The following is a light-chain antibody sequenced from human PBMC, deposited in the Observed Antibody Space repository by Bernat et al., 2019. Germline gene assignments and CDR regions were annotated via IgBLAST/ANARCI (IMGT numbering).Light chain of an antibody. J-gene: IGLJ3*02. CDR3: QAWDSSIGV. V-gene: IGLV3-1*01. CDR1: KLGSKY. CDR2: RDD. Sequence: SYDLTQPPSVSVSPGQTASITCSGDKLGSKYTCWYQQKPGQSPVVVIYRDDKRPSGIPERFSASHAGNTATLTISGAQAMDEAEYYCQAWDSSIGVFGGGTKLTVL.